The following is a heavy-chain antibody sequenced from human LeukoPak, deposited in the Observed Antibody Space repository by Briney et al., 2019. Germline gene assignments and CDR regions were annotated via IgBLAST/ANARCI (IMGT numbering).Heavy chain of an antibody. CDR2: INPNSGGT. J-gene: IGHJ4*02. CDR3: ARVGSDSSGWRRFDY. D-gene: IGHD6-19*01. Sequence: ASVKVSCKASGGTFSNYAVSWVRQAPGQGLEWMGWINPNSGGTNSAQKFKGRVTMTRDTSISTAYMELSRLRSDDTAVYYCARVGSDSSGWRRFDYWGQGTLVTVSS. CDR1: GGTFSNYA. V-gene: IGHV1-2*02.